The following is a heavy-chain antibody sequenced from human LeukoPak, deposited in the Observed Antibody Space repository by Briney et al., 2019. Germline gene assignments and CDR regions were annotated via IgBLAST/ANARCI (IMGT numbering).Heavy chain of an antibody. V-gene: IGHV1-69*13. J-gene: IGHJ6*03. Sequence: GASVKVSCKASGGTFSSYAISWVRQAPGQGLEWMGGIIPIFGTANYAQKFQGRVTITADESTSTAYMELRSLRSDDTAVYYCARSPGPPGDQYYMDVWGKGTTVTISS. CDR1: GGTFSSYA. CDR2: IIPIFGTA. D-gene: IGHD3-16*01. CDR3: ARSPGPPGDQYYMDV.